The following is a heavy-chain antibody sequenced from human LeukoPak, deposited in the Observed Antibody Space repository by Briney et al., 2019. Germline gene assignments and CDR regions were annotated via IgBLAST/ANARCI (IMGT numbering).Heavy chain of an antibody. CDR1: GFTFSSYA. J-gene: IGHJ4*02. V-gene: IGHV3-23*01. CDR3: ARDLRGLPFDY. CDR2: ISGSGGST. Sequence: SGGSLRLSCAASGFTFSSYAMSWVRQAPGKGLEWVSVISGSGGSTYNADSVKGRFTISRDNAKNSLYLQMNSLRAEDTAVYYCARDLRGLPFDYWGQGTLVTVSS. D-gene: IGHD3/OR15-3a*01.